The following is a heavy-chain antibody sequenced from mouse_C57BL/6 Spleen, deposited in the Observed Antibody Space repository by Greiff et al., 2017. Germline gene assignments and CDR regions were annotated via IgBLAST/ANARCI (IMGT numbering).Heavy chain of an antibody. V-gene: IGHV1-76*01. Sequence: VQVVESGAELVRPGASVKLSCKASGYTFTDYYINWVKQRPGQGLEWIARIYPGSGNTYYNEKFKGKATLTAEKSSSTAYMQLSSLTSEDSAVYFCARSYYSNYGGFAYWGQGTLVTVSA. CDR2: IYPGSGNT. D-gene: IGHD2-5*01. CDR1: GYTFTDYY. J-gene: IGHJ3*01. CDR3: ARSYYSNYGGFAY.